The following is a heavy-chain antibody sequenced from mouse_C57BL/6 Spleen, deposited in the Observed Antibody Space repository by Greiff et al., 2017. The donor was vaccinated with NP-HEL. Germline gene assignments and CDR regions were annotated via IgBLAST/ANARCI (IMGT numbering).Heavy chain of an antibody. CDR2: ISSGSSTI. Sequence: DVMLVESGGGLVKPGGSLKLSCAASGFTFSDYGMHWVRQAPEKGLEWVAYISSGSSTIYYADTVKGRFTISRDNAKNTLFLQMTSLRSEDTAMYYCARELLRPYYFDYWGQGTTLTVSS. CDR3: ARELLRPYYFDY. CDR1: GFTFSDYG. V-gene: IGHV5-17*01. J-gene: IGHJ2*01. D-gene: IGHD1-2*01.